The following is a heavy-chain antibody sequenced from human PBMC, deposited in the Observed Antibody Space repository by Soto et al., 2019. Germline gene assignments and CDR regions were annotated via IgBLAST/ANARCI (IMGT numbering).Heavy chain of an antibody. CDR3: ARDQDSGIYEYRALDD. Sequence: GGSLRLSCAASGFSFSSYAMHWVRQAPGKGLEWVAVISFDGSTKYYPDSVKGRFTISRDNSKTTLYLQMNSLRADDTAVYYCARDQDSGIYEYRALDDWGQGTLVTFSS. CDR2: ISFDGSTK. D-gene: IGHD1-26*01. J-gene: IGHJ4*02. CDR1: GFSFSSYA. V-gene: IGHV3-30*04.